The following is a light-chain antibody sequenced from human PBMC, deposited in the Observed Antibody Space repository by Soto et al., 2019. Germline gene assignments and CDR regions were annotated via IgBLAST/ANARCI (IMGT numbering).Light chain of an antibody. CDR2: KAS. CDR3: QQIYSAPLT. CDR1: QTISSW. J-gene: IGKJ4*01. Sequence: IHPTHSPSTLSRHAGDIFTITFRASQTISSWLAWYQQKPGKAPKLLIYKASTLKSGVPSRFSGSGSETEFTLSISSLQPEDFATYFCQQIYSAPLTFGGGTKVDIK. V-gene: IGKV1-5*03.